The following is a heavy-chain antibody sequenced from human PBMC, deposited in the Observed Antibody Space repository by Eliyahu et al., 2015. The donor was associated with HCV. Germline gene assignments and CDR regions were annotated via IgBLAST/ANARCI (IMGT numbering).Heavy chain of an antibody. CDR1: GFTFGSGN. CDR3: ATEGRGGYCSGTTCYFEN. V-gene: IGHV3-21*01. J-gene: IGHJ4*02. Sequence: EVQLVESGGGLVKPGESLRLSCVTSGFTFGSGNMNWVRQAPGKGLEWVSVISRGHSTYYADSVRGRFTISRDNTKNSLYLQMNGLRAEDTAVYYCATEGRGGYCSGTTCYFENWGQGTLVTVSS. CDR2: ISRGHST. D-gene: IGHD2-15*01.